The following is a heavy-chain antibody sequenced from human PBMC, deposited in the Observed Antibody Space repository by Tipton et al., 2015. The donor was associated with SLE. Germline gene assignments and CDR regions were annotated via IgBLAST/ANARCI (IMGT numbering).Heavy chain of an antibody. CDR3: ARPEGTAAPRD. V-gene: IGHV1-46*01. J-gene: IGHJ4*02. Sequence: QSGPEVKKPGASVKVSCKASGYTFTGYYMHWVRQAPGQGLEWMGIINPSGGSTSYAQKFQGRVTMTRDTSTSTVYMELSSLRSEDTAVYYCARPEGTAAPRDWGQGTLVTVSS. CDR2: INPSGGST. CDR1: GYTFTGYY. D-gene: IGHD6-13*01.